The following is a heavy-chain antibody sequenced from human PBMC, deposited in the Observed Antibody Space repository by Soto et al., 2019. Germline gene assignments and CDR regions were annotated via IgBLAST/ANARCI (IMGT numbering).Heavy chain of an antibody. CDR2: ISYDGSNK. CDR1: GFTFSSYG. D-gene: IGHD3-16*02. CDR3: ATLTTNTYYDYVWGSYPNFAY. J-gene: IGHJ4*02. V-gene: IGHV3-30*03. Sequence: QVQLVESGGGVVQPGRSLRLSCAASGFTFSSYGMHWVRQAPGKGLEWVAVISYDGSNKYYADSVKGRFTISRDNSKNTLYLQMNSLRAEDTAVYYCATLTTNTYYDYVWGSYPNFAYWGQGALVTVSS.